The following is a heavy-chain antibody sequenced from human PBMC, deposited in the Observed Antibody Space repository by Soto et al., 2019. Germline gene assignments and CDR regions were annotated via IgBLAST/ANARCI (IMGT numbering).Heavy chain of an antibody. V-gene: IGHV4-39*01. CDR2: VSYSGST. Sequence: QLQLQESGPRLVKPSETLSLTCTVSGGSISNSSYLWGWIRQPPGKGLQWIGSVSYSGSTYYNPSLKSRVTIDVDTSKTQSSLRLSSVTAADTAVYYCSRIAVSGPITGFDYWGQGALVTVSS. J-gene: IGHJ4*02. CDR1: GGSISNSSYL. CDR3: SRIAVSGPITGFDY. D-gene: IGHD6-19*01.